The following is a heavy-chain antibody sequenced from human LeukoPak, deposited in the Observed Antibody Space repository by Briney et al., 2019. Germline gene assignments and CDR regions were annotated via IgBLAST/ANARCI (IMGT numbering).Heavy chain of an antibody. CDR2: TYYRSKWYN. Sequence: SQTLSLTFAISGDSVSSNSATRNWIRQSPSRGLEWLGRTYYRSKWYNDYAVSMKSRITINPDTSKNQFSLQLNSVTPEDTAVYYCARRKAATFGMDVWGQGTTVTVSS. CDR3: ARRKAATFGMDV. D-gene: IGHD6-13*01. V-gene: IGHV6-1*01. CDR1: GDSVSSNSAT. J-gene: IGHJ6*02.